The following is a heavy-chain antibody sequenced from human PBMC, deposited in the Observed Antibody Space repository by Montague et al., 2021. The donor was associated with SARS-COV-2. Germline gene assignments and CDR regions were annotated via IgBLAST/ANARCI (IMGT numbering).Heavy chain of an antibody. CDR2: INHRGSA. V-gene: IGHV4-34*01. Sequence: SETLSLTCAVYGGSFSDYYWSWIRQPPGKGLEWIGEINHRGSANYNASLKSRLTMSTDTSKNQFSLTLSSVTAADAAVYYCARDLDSFYGMDVWGQGTTVTVSS. CDR1: GGSFSDYY. CDR3: ARDLDSFYGMDV. J-gene: IGHJ6*02.